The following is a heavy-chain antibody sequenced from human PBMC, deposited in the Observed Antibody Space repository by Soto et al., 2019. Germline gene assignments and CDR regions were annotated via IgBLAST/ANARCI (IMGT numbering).Heavy chain of an antibody. V-gene: IGHV5-51*01. D-gene: IGHD2-21*01. CDR2: IFPGDSDI. Sequence: GESPKISCKGSGFSFTNYWIAWVRQMPGKGLEGMGIIFPGDSDIRYSPSFQGQVTISADKSLSTAFLQWRSLEASDTGIYYCASRYNVVVATYGADGLDMWGQGTMVTVSS. CDR3: ASRYNVVVATYGADGLDM. CDR1: GFSFTNYW. J-gene: IGHJ3*02.